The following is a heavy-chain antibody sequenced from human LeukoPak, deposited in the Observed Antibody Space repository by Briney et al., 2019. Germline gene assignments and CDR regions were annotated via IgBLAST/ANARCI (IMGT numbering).Heavy chain of an antibody. CDR1: GYSISSGYY. D-gene: IGHD6-13*01. CDR3: ARARGYRDY. V-gene: IGHV4-38-2*02. CDR2: IYHSGST. J-gene: IGHJ4*02. Sequence: PSETLSLTCTVSGYSISSGYYWGWIRQPPGKGLEWIAIIYHSGSTNYNPSLKSRVTISVDKSKNQFSLKLSSVTAADTAVYYCARARGYRDYWGQGTLVTVSS.